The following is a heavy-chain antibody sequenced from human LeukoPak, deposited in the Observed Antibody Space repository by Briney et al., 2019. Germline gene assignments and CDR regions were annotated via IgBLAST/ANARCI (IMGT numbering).Heavy chain of an antibody. CDR2: ISSSGSTI. V-gene: IGHV3-48*03. CDR3: ARDRAYCGGDCYHHYFDY. J-gene: IGHJ4*02. CDR1: GFTFGDYA. Sequence: GGSLRLSCTASGFTFGDYAMSWVRQAPGKGLEWVSYISSSGSTIYYADSVKGRFTISRDNAKNSLYLQMNSLRAEDTAVYYCARDRAYCGGDCYHHYFDYWGQGTLVTVSS. D-gene: IGHD2-21*02.